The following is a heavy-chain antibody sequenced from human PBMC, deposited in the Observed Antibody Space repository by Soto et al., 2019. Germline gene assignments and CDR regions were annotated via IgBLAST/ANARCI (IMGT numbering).Heavy chain of an antibody. D-gene: IGHD2-8*01. CDR3: ARSAQWDGFDP. V-gene: IGHV4-31*03. CDR1: TGSISTINYY. Sequence: QVQLQESGPGLVRPSQTLSLTCTVSTGSISTINYYWSWIRQHPEKGLEWIGYISYSGSTFYHSSLKRRVIISLDTSKKQFSLTLTSVTAADTAVYYCARSAQWDGFDPWGQGTMVTVSS. J-gene: IGHJ3*01. CDR2: ISYSGST.